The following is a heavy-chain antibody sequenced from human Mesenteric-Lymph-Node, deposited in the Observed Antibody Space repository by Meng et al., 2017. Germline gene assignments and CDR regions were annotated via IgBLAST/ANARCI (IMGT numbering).Heavy chain of an antibody. J-gene: IGHJ4*02. Sequence: QVQLVQSGAEVKKPGAAVKVSCKATGYTFSKYGFSWVRQAPGQGLEWMGWISGYSGNTKYAQKLQGRVTMTTDTSTNTAYMELRSLRSDDTAVYYCTRADIAAAGTGGYWGQGTLVTVSS. V-gene: IGHV1-18*01. CDR2: ISGYSGNT. D-gene: IGHD6-13*01. CDR3: TRADIAAAGTGGY. CDR1: GYTFSKYG.